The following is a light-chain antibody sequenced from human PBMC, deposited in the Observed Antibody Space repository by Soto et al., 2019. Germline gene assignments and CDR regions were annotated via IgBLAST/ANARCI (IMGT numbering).Light chain of an antibody. V-gene: IGKV1-12*01. CDR3: QHADSFPLIT. J-gene: IGKJ5*01. CDR1: EDISTW. Sequence: DIQMTQSPSSVSASVGDRVTITCRSSEDISTWLAWYQQKPGKAPKLLIYAASSLQSGVPSRFSGSGSGTDFTLTISSLPPEDFATYYCQHADSFPLITFGQGTRLEIK. CDR2: AAS.